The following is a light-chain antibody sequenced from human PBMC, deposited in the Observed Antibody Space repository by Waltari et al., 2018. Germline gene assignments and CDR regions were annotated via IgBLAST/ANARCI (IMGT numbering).Light chain of an antibody. CDR3: QKYNSALLL. CDR2: AAS. Sequence: DIKMTQSPSSLSASAGDRVTITCRASQGISNYLAWYQQKPGKVPKLLIYAASTRPSGVPYRFSGSGSGTDFTLTISSLQPEDFATYYCQKYNSALLLFGGGTKVEIK. J-gene: IGKJ4*01. CDR1: QGISNY. V-gene: IGKV1-27*01.